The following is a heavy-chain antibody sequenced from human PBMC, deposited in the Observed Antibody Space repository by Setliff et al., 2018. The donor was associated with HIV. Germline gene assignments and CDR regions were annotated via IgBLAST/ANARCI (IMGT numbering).Heavy chain of an antibody. Sequence: PSETLSLTCTVSGGSISSGSYYWSWIRQPAGKGLEWIGRIYTSGSTNYNPSLKSRVTISVDTSKNQFSLKLSSVTAADTAVYYCAHYYYDTSGQPFDYWGQGTLVTVSS. J-gene: IGHJ4*02. CDR3: AHYYYDTSGQPFDY. V-gene: IGHV4-61*02. CDR1: GGSISSGSYY. CDR2: IYTSGST. D-gene: IGHD3-22*01.